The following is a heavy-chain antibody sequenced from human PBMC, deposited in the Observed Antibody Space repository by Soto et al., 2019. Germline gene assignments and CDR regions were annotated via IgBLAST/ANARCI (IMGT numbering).Heavy chain of an antibody. Sequence: GGSLRLSCAVSGFTFSSYSMNWVRQAPGRGLEWVSAISSRSNYIYYADSVKGRFTTSSDNAKNSLYLQMNSLRAEDTAVYYCARDMSAGFVVVVPGYMDVWGKGTTVTVSS. J-gene: IGHJ6*03. D-gene: IGHD2-15*01. CDR1: GFTFSSYS. CDR3: ARDMSAGFVVVVPGYMDV. CDR2: ISSRSNYI. V-gene: IGHV3-21*01.